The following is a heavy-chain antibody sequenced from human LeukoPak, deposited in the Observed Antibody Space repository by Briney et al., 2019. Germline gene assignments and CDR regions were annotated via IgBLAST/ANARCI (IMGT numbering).Heavy chain of an antibody. CDR3: ARDWYCSSSICYTDRNWFDP. Sequence: GGSLRLSCAASGFTFSDYYMSWIRQAPGKGLEWVSYISTTSSYTDYADSVRGRFTISRDNAKNLLYLQMNSLRPEDTAVYYWARDWYCSSSICYTDRNWFDPWGQGTLVTVSS. D-gene: IGHD2-2*02. J-gene: IGHJ5*02. CDR2: ISTTSSYT. CDR1: GFTFSDYY. V-gene: IGHV3-11*05.